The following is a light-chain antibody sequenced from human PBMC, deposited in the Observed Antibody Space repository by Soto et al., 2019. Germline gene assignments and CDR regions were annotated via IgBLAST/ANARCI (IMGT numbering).Light chain of an antibody. V-gene: IGKV1-39*01. CDR2: AAS. J-gene: IGKJ3*01. CDR3: QQSYSTLFN. Sequence: DIQMTQSPSSLSASVGVRVTITCRASQTIIRYLHWYQQKPGRAPNLLIYAASSLQSGVPSRFSRSGSGTEFTLTISSLQPEDFRTYYCQQSYSTLFNFGPGTKVEIK. CDR1: QTIIRY.